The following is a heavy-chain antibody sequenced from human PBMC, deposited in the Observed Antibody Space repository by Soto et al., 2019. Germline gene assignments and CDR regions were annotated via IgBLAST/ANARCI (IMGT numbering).Heavy chain of an antibody. D-gene: IGHD3-22*01. CDR3: ARLSYYDSSGNPYYYYYGMDV. J-gene: IGHJ6*02. Sequence: PGESLKISCKGSGYSFTSYWIGWVRQIPGKGLEWMGIIYPGDSDTRYSPSFQGQVTISADKSISTAYLQWSSLKASDTAMYYCARLSYYDSSGNPYYYYYGMDVWGQGTTVTVSS. CDR2: IYPGDSDT. CDR1: GYSFTSYW. V-gene: IGHV5-51*01.